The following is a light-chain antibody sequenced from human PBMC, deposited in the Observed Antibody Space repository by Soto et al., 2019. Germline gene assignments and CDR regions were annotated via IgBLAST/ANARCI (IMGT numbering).Light chain of an antibody. V-gene: IGKV1-39*01. Sequence: DIQMTQSPSSLSASVGDRVTITCRASQSISSYLNWYQQKPGKAPKLLIYAASSLQSGVPSRFSGSGSGTDFTLTISSLQPDDLATYYCQQYKTYSRTFGQGTKVDIK. CDR1: QSISSY. CDR3: QQYKTYSRT. J-gene: IGKJ1*01. CDR2: AAS.